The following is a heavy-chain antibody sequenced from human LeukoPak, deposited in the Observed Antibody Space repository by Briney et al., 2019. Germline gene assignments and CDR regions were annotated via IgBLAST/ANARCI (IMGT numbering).Heavy chain of an antibody. CDR1: GGTFSSYA. Sequence: ASVKVSCKASGGTFSSYAISWVRQAPGQGVEWMGRIIPILGIANYAQKFQGRVTITADKSTSTAYMELSSLRSEDTAVYYCARTTNYDPAPLDCWGQGTLVTVSS. D-gene: IGHD1-7*01. CDR3: ARTTNYDPAPLDC. CDR2: IIPILGIA. V-gene: IGHV1-69*04. J-gene: IGHJ4*02.